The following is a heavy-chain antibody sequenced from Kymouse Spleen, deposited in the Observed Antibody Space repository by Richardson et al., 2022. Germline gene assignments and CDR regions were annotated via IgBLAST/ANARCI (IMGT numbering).Heavy chain of an antibody. CDR3: ARELLWFGEPYGMDV. CDR2: INHSGST. D-gene: IGHD3-10*01. J-gene: IGHJ6*02. V-gene: IGHV4-34*01. CDR1: GGSFSGYY. Sequence: QVQLQQWGAGLLKPSETLSLTCAVYGGSFSGYYWSWIRQPPGKGLEWIGEINHSGSTNYNPSLKSRVTISVDTSKNQFSLKLSSVTAADTAVYYCARELLWFGEPYGMDVWGQGTTVTVSS.